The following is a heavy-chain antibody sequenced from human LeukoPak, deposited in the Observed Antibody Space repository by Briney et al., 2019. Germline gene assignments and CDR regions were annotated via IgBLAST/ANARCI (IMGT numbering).Heavy chain of an antibody. Sequence: PSETLSLTCTVSGGSVSSGSYYWSWIRQPPGKGLEWIGYIYYSGSTNYNPSLKSRVTISVDTSKNQFSLKLSSVTAADTAVYYCASVEMATSSYYYGMDVGGQGTTVTVSS. J-gene: IGHJ6*02. CDR3: ASVEMATSSYYYGMDV. CDR1: GGSVSSGSYY. D-gene: IGHD5-24*01. CDR2: IYYSGST. V-gene: IGHV4-61*01.